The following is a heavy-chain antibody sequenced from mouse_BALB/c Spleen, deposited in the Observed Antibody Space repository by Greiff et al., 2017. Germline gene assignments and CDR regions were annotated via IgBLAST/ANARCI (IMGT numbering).Heavy chain of an antibody. CDR2: ILPGSGST. J-gene: IGHJ4*01. CDR3: ARRRSLYAMDY. V-gene: IGHV1-9*01. CDR1: GYTFSSYW. Sequence: VQLQQPGAELMKPGASVKISCKATGYTFSSYWIEWVKQRPGHGLEWIGEILPGSGSTNYNEKFKGKATFTADTSSNTAYMQLSSLTSEDSAVYYCARRRSLYAMDYWGQGTSVTVSS. D-gene: IGHD6-2*01.